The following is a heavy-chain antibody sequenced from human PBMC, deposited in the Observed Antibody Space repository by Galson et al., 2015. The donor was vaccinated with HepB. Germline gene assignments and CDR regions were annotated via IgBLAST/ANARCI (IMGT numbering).Heavy chain of an antibody. CDR1: GFTFGSHA. J-gene: IGHJ4*02. CDR2: ISGPGGTT. D-gene: IGHD6-19*01. CDR3: AKELGITVAGDFDY. V-gene: IGHV3-23*01. Sequence: SLRLSCAASGFTFGSHAMSWVRQGPGKGLEWVSAISGPGGTTYFADSVKGRFSISRDNSKNTLFLQMNSLRVEDTAIYYCAKELGITVAGDFDYWGQGTLVTVSS.